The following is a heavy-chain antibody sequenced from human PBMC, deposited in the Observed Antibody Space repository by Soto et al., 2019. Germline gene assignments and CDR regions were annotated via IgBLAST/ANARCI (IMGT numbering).Heavy chain of an antibody. Sequence: SETLSLTCTVSGGSISSSSYYWGWIRQPPGKGLEWIGSIYYSGSTYYNPSLKSRVTISVDTSKNQFSLKLSSVAAADTAVYYCARQSYYGSWFDPWGQGTLVTVSS. CDR3: ARQSYYGSWFDP. CDR1: GGSISSSSYY. D-gene: IGHD3-10*01. V-gene: IGHV4-39*01. CDR2: IYYSGST. J-gene: IGHJ5*02.